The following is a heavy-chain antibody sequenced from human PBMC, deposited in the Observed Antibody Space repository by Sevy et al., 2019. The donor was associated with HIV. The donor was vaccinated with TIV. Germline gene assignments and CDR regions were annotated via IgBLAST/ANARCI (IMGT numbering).Heavy chain of an antibody. CDR1: GFTFNNAW. CDR2: IKSKSDGETT. Sequence: GGSLRLSCAVSGFTFNNAWMNWVRQAPGTGLQWVGLIKSKSDGETTDYAAPVKGRFTISRDDSKNTLYLQMNSLKIEDTAVYYCATAPGYYDSAPFDYWGPGTLVTVSS. CDR3: ATAPGYYDSAPFDY. D-gene: IGHD3-22*01. V-gene: IGHV3-15*01. J-gene: IGHJ4*02.